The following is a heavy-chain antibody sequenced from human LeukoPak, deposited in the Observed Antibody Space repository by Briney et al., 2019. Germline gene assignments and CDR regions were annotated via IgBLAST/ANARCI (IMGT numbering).Heavy chain of an antibody. Sequence: SETLSLTCTVSGGSISSGGYYWSWIRQHPGKGLEWIGYIYYSGGTYYNPSLKSRVTISVDTSKNQFSLKLSSVTAADTAVYYCALLYYDSSGYSTAYNWFDPWGQGTLVTVSS. D-gene: IGHD3-22*01. J-gene: IGHJ5*02. V-gene: IGHV4-31*03. CDR1: GGSISSGGYY. CDR3: ALLYYDSSGYSTAYNWFDP. CDR2: IYYSGGT.